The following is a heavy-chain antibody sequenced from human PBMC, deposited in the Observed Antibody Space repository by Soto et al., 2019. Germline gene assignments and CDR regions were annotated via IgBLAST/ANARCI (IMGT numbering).Heavy chain of an antibody. CDR3: ASMVRGVIFDY. J-gene: IGHJ4*02. V-gene: IGHV4-39*01. D-gene: IGHD3-10*01. Sequence: QLQLQESGPGLVKPSETLSLTCTVSGGSISSSSYYWGWIRQPPGKGLEWIGSIYYSGSTYYNPSLKSRVTISVDTSKNQFSLKLSSVTAADTAVYYCASMVRGVIFDYWGQGTLVTVSS. CDR1: GGSISSSSYY. CDR2: IYYSGST.